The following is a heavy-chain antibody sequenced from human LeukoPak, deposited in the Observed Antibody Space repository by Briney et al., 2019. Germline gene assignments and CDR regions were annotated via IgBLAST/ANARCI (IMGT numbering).Heavy chain of an antibody. CDR3: ARGYGSAPPFDS. J-gene: IGHJ4*02. V-gene: IGHV1-8*01. CDR1: GYIFTSYD. D-gene: IGHD4-17*01. Sequence: ASVKVSCKASGYIFTSYDINWVRQATGQGLEWVGWMNSNSGNTGYGQKFQGRITLTRDTAISTAYMELTSLRYEDTAVYFCARGYGSAPPFDSWGQGTLVTVSS. CDR2: MNSNSGNT.